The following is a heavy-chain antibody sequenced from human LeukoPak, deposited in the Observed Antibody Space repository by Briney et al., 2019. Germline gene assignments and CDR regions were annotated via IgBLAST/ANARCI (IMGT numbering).Heavy chain of an antibody. V-gene: IGHV3-23*01. CDR1: GFTFSSYA. CDR2: ISGSGGST. J-gene: IGHJ6*03. D-gene: IGHD6-6*01. Sequence: GGSLRLSCAASGFTFSSYAMSWVRQAPGKGLEWVSAISGSGGSTYYAGSVKGRFTISRDNSKNTLYLQMNSLRAEDTAVYYCGRPMAARPYYYYMDVWGKGTTVTVSS. CDR3: GRPMAARPYYYYMDV.